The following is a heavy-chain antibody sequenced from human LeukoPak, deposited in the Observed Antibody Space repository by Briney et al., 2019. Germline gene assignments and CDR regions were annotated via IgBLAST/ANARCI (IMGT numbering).Heavy chain of an antibody. CDR2: ITQDGGET. J-gene: IGHJ4*02. CDR1: GFTFSSYW. Sequence: GGSLRLSCVASGFTFSSYWMSWVRQAPGKGLEWVANITQDGGETYYVDSVKGRFTISRDNAKNSLYLQMNSLRAEDTAVYYCVTDLDRAATVWGQGTLVTVSS. D-gene: IGHD6-25*01. V-gene: IGHV3-7*01. CDR3: VTDLDRAATV.